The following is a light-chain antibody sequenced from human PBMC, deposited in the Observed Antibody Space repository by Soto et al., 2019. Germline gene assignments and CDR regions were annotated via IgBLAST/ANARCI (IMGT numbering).Light chain of an antibody. CDR2: GNN. J-gene: IGLJ1*01. Sequence: QSVVTQRPPASGTPGQSVTISCSGSSSNIGSNPVNWFQQFPGTAPKLLIYGNNQRPSGVPDRFSGSKSGTSASLAISGLQSEDEADYYCAAWDDSLKWVFGTGTKVTVL. CDR3: AAWDDSLKWV. V-gene: IGLV1-44*01. CDR1: SSNIGSNP.